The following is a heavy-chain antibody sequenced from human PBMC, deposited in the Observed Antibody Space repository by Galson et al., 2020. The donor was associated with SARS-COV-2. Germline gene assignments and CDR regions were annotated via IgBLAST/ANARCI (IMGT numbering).Heavy chain of an antibody. J-gene: IGHJ6*02. D-gene: IGHD3-3*01. Sequence: ASVKVSCKDSGYTLPELSMHWVRQDPGQGLEWMGIINPSGGSTSYAQKFQGRVTMTRDTSTSTVYMELSSLRSEDTAVYYCARERSCYYSTIPRPYYYYGMDVWGQGTTVTVSS. CDR2: INPSGGST. V-gene: IGHV1-46*01. CDR3: ARERSCYYSTIPRPYYYYGMDV. CDR1: GYTLPELS.